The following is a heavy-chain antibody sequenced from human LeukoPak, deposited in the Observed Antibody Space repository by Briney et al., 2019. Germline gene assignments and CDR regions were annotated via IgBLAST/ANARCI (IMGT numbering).Heavy chain of an antibody. CDR2: IIPIFGTA. CDR1: GGTFSSYA. V-gene: IGHV1-69*13. Sequence: ASVKVSCKASGGTFSSYAISWVRQAPGQWLEWMGGIIPIFGTANYAQKFQGRVTITADESTSTAYMELSSLRSEDTAVYYCARAQDVVVPAAMTWFDPWGQGTLVTVSS. CDR3: ARAQDVVVPAAMTWFDP. J-gene: IGHJ5*02. D-gene: IGHD2-2*01.